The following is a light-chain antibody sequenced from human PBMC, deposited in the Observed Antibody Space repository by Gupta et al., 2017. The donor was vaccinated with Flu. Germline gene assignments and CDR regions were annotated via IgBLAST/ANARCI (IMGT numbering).Light chain of an antibody. CDR2: SAV. Sequence: PSALPSSIGARVTSTRRASQGINKWVAWYQRKPGKAPKSLIHSAVNVEIGIPSRFSGSGSGTNFTLTIDNLQPEDSATYYCQQYDNYPNTFGRGTKLEIK. CDR3: QQYDNYPNT. CDR1: QGINKW. V-gene: IGKV1-16*01. J-gene: IGKJ4*01.